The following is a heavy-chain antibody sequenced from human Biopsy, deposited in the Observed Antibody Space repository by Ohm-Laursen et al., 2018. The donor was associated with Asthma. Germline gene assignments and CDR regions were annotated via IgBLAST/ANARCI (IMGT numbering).Heavy chain of an antibody. J-gene: IGHJ4*02. Sequence: SLRLSCAASGFTVSRDHMFWVRQAPGKGQEWVTVIYSGGTSHTADSVRGRFTISRDFSKNTLHLQMHSLRVEDTAVYYCARGDSSGWSHYYFDYWGQGTLVTVSS. CDR3: ARGDSSGWSHYYFDY. V-gene: IGHV3-53*01. D-gene: IGHD6-19*01. CDR1: GFTVSRDH. CDR2: IYSGGTS.